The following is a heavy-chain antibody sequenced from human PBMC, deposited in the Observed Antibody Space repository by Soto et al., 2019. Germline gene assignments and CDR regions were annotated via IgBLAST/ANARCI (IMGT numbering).Heavy chain of an antibody. V-gene: IGHV1-8*01. CDR1: GYTFTSYD. Sequence: GASVKVSCKASGYTFTSYDINWVRQATGQGREWMGWMNPNSGNTGYAQKFKGRVTMTRNTSISTAYMELSSLRSEDTAVYYCARVRGGSYYDSCGSRLFDYWGQGTLVTVSS. J-gene: IGHJ4*02. CDR3: ARVRGGSYYDSCGSRLFDY. CDR2: MNPNSGNT. D-gene: IGHD3-22*01.